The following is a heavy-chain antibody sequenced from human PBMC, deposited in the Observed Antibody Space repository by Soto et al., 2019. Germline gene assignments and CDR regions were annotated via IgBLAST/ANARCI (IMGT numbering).Heavy chain of an antibody. Sequence: QVQLVESGGGVFQPGTSLRLSCAASGFIFRNYGMHWVRQAPGKGLECVAVIWYDGSKTDYADSVKGRFTISRDDSKNTVVLQMNSLRVEDTAVYYCARDSDYGANSGWRHPWGQGTLVTVSS. CDR1: GFIFRNYG. V-gene: IGHV3-33*01. CDR3: ARDSDYGANSGWRHP. D-gene: IGHD4-17*01. CDR2: IWYDGSKT. J-gene: IGHJ5*02.